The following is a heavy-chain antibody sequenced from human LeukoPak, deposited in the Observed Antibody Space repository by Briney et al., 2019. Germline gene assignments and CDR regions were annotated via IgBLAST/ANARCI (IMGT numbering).Heavy chain of an antibody. V-gene: IGHV3-21*01. Sequence: GGSLRLSCAASGFTFSSDTLNWVRQAPGKGLEWVSSLSSSSSYINYADSVKGRFTISRDNSKNTLYLQMNSLRAEDTAVYYCAKEATYSSGWAYYYYYGMDVWGQGTTVTVSS. CDR3: AKEATYSSGWAYYYYYGMDV. D-gene: IGHD6-19*01. CDR2: LSSSSSYI. CDR1: GFTFSSDT. J-gene: IGHJ6*02.